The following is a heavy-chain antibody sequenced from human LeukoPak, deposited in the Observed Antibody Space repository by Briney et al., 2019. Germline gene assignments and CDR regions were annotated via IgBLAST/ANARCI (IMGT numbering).Heavy chain of an antibody. Sequence: GGSLRLSCAASGFTFRKYVMHWVRQAPGKGLEYVSAISSDGSFTFYAESVKGRFTISRDNSKNTLFLQLGSLRDEDMAVYYCARGIADNLYNWFDSWGQGSLVTVSS. V-gene: IGHV3-64*02. CDR2: ISSDGSFT. CDR1: GFTFRKYV. D-gene: IGHD1-1*01. CDR3: ARGIADNLYNWFDS. J-gene: IGHJ5*01.